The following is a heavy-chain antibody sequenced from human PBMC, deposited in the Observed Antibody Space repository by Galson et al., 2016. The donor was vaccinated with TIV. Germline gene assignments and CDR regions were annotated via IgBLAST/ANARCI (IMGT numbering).Heavy chain of an antibody. CDR2: ITRNSGTI. J-gene: IGHJ6*03. D-gene: IGHD2-2*01. V-gene: IGHV3-48*01. CDR3: ARDALGGYCTSTSCRGYYYQYVDV. Sequence: SLRLSCAASGFSFSSYSVNWVRQAPGKGLEWVSHITRNSGTIYYADSVKGRFTISRDNGKEPLYLQMTSLRAEDTAVYYCARDALGGYCTSTSCRGYYYQYVDVWGKGTAVTVSS. CDR1: GFSFSSYS.